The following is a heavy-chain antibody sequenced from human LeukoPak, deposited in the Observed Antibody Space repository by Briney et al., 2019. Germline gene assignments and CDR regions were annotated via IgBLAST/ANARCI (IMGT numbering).Heavy chain of an antibody. Sequence: ASVKVSCKASAYTFTDYYIHWVRQAPGQGLEWMGWINPNSGATNYAQNFQGRVTMTRDTSISTAYMELSNLRFGDTAVYYCARGRLSGNSHPPFDYWGQGTLVTVSS. V-gene: IGHV1-2*02. D-gene: IGHD4-23*01. CDR2: INPNSGAT. CDR3: ARGRLSGNSHPPFDY. J-gene: IGHJ4*02. CDR1: AYTFTDYY.